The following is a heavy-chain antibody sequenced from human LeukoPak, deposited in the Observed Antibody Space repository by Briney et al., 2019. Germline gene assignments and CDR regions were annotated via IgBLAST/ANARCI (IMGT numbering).Heavy chain of an antibody. CDR2: ISGSGGST. V-gene: IGHV3-23*01. CDR3: ARATHDYGMYYFDY. CDR1: GFTFSSYA. Sequence: GGSLRLSCAASGFTFSSYAMSWVRQAPGKGLEWVSAISGSGGSTYYADSVKGRFTISRDNSKNTLYLQMNSLRAEDTAVYYCARATHDYGMYYFDYWGQGTLVTVSS. J-gene: IGHJ4*02. D-gene: IGHD4-17*01.